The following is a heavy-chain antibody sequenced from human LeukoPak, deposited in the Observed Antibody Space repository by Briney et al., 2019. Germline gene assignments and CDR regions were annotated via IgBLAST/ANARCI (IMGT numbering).Heavy chain of an antibody. CDR1: GFTFSSYA. Sequence: GGSLRLSCAASGFTFSSYAMSWVRQAPGKGLEWVSTISGSGGSTYYADSVKGRFTISRDNSKNTLYLQMNSLRAEDTAVYYCAKDPYPLRLSCWGQGTLVTVSS. J-gene: IGHJ4*02. CDR2: ISGSGGST. V-gene: IGHV3-23*01. CDR3: AKDPYPLRLSC. D-gene: IGHD2-2*02.